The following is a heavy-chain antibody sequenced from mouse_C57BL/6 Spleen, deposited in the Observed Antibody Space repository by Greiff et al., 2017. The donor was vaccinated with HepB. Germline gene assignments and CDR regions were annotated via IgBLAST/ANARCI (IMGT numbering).Heavy chain of an antibody. CDR2: IYPGDGDT. CDR1: GYAFSSSW. V-gene: IGHV1-82*01. D-gene: IGHD3-2*02. Sequence: QVQLKQSGPELVKPGASVKISCKASGYAFSSSWMNWVKQRPGKGLEWIGRIYPGDGDTNYNGKFKGKATLTEDKSSSTAYMPLSSLTSEDSAVYFCARQLRLQAMDYWGQGTSVTVSS. J-gene: IGHJ4*01. CDR3: ARQLRLQAMDY.